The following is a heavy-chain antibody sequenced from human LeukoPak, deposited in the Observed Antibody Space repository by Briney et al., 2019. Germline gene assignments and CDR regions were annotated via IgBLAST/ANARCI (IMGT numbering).Heavy chain of an antibody. D-gene: IGHD3-16*02. J-gene: IGHJ4*02. CDR1: GFTFSSYW. CDR3: ARGFYDYVWGSYRGPSFDY. Sequence: GGSLRLSCAASGFTFSSYWTHWVRQAPGKGLVWVSRINSDGGSTSYADSVKGRFTISRDNAKNTLYLQMNSLRAEDTAVYYCARGFYDYVWGSYRGPSFDYWGQGTLVTVSS. V-gene: IGHV3-74*01. CDR2: INSDGGST.